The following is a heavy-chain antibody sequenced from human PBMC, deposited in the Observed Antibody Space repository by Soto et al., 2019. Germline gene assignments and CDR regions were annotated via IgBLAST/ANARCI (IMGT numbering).Heavy chain of an antibody. Sequence: GGSLRLSCAASGFTFDDYTMHWVRQAPGKGLEWVSLISWDGGSTYYADSVKGRFTISRDNSKNTMYLQMNSLSAEDTAVYHCARDQVKGTMTILWGQGTLVTVSS. CDR2: ISWDGGST. J-gene: IGHJ4*02. D-gene: IGHD4-17*01. V-gene: IGHV3-43*01. CDR1: GFTFDDYT. CDR3: ARDQVKGTMTIL.